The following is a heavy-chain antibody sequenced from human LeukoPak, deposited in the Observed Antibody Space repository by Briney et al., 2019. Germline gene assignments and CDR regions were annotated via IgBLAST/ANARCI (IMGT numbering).Heavy chain of an antibody. D-gene: IGHD2-15*01. J-gene: IGHJ2*01. V-gene: IGHV3-30*02. CDR3: AKDSGYSSKYWYFNL. CDR1: GFTFSAYG. Sequence: GGSLRLSCAASGFTFSAYGMHWVRQAPGKGLEWVAFIRYDGSDTYYADSMKGRFSISRDNSKDTLYVQMSSLRAEDTAVYYWAKDSGYSSKYWYFNLWGRGTLVTVSS. CDR2: IRYDGSDT.